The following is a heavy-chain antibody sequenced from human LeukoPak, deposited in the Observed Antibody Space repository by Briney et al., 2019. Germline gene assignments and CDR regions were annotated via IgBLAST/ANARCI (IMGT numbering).Heavy chain of an antibody. V-gene: IGHV4-59*01. Sequence: SETLSLTCTVSGGSISSYYWSWIRQPPGKGLEWIGYIYYSGSTNYNPSPKSRVTISVDTSKNQFSLKLSSVTAADTAVYYCARGVLGSAYYDFWSGYPLIYFDYWGQGTLVTVSS. CDR1: GGSISSYY. D-gene: IGHD3-3*01. CDR3: ARGVLGSAYYDFWSGYPLIYFDY. CDR2: IYYSGST. J-gene: IGHJ4*02.